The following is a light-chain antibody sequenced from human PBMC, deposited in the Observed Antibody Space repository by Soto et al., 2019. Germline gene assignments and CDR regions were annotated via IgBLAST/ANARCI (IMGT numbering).Light chain of an antibody. Sequence: QSALTQPASVSGSPGQSITISCTGTSSDIGGYNYVSWYQQHPGEAPMLMIYEVSNRPSGVSNRFSGSKSGSTASLTISGLQADDEADYYCCSRASSITYVFGSGTKLTVL. J-gene: IGLJ1*01. CDR1: SSDIGGYNY. V-gene: IGLV2-14*01. CDR3: CSRASSITYV. CDR2: EVS.